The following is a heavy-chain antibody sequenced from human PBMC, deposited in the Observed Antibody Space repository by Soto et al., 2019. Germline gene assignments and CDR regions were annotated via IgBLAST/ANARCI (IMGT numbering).Heavy chain of an antibody. CDR3: ARGGEMATY. CDR2: IWYDGSNK. D-gene: IGHD5-12*01. V-gene: IGHV3-33*01. J-gene: IGHJ4*02. Sequence: QVQLVESGGGVVQPGRSLRLSCAASGFTFSSYGMHWVRQAPGKGLEWVAVIWYDGSNKYYADSVKGRFTISRDNSTNTLYLKMNSLRAADTDVYYCARGGEMATYWGQGTLVTFSS. CDR1: GFTFSSYG.